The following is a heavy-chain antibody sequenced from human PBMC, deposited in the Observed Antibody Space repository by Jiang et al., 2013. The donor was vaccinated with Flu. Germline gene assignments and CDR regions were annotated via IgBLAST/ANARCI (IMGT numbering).Heavy chain of an antibody. CDR3: ATEFWGAKLFDN. Sequence: SGAEVKKPGASVKVSCKSSGQRFIDYGIHWFRQASGQSLEWMGWVNAADGNTKYSQKFQARVTITRDTSATTGYMELSSLESEDTAVYYCATEFWGAKLFDNWGQGTLVTVSS. CDR2: VNAADGNT. D-gene: IGHD3-16*01. CDR1: GQRFIDYG. J-gene: IGHJ4*02. V-gene: IGHV1-3*01.